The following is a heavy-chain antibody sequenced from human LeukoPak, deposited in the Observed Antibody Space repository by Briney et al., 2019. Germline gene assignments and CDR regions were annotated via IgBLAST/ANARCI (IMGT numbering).Heavy chain of an antibody. V-gene: IGHV5-51*01. D-gene: IGHD5-24*01. J-gene: IGHJ4*02. Sequence: LGESLKISCKRLGYDFSTYWNAWVGQRPGKGLEWMGITHPGGSETRYDPSFQGQVTISADRSTSTAYLQWSSLRASDTAMYYCARASRDGYNQNFDHWGQGTLVTVST. CDR3: ARASRDGYNQNFDH. CDR1: GYDFSTYW. CDR2: THPGGSET.